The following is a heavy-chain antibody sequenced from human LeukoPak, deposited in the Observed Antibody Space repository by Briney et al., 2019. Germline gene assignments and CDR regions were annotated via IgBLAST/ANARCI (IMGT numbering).Heavy chain of an antibody. J-gene: IGHJ3*02. CDR3: ARSRVFAAGLEEAFDI. D-gene: IGHD6-13*01. CDR1: GGSISSSSYY. V-gene: IGHV4-39*07. Sequence: PSETLSLTCTVSGGSISSSSYYWGWIRQPPGKGLEWIGSIYYSGSTYYNPSLKSRVTISVDTSKNQFSLKLSSVTAADTAVYYCARSRVFAAGLEEAFDIWGQGTMVTVSS. CDR2: IYYSGST.